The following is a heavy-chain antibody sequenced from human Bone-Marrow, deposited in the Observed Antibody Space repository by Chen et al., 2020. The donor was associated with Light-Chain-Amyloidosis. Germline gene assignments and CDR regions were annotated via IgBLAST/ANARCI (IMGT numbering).Heavy chain of an antibody. D-gene: IGHD1-7*01. Sequence: EVQLVESGGGLVQPGRSLRLSCAASGFTFEDSAMHWVRQSPGKGLEWVAGISWNSYSIAYADSVEGRFTLFRDNAKNSLFLQMNSLRAEDTALYYCAKDVGPGTTRYFEDWGQGTLVTVSS. CDR2: ISWNSYSI. J-gene: IGHJ4*02. CDR3: AKDVGPGTTRYFED. V-gene: IGHV3-9*01. CDR1: GFTFEDSA.